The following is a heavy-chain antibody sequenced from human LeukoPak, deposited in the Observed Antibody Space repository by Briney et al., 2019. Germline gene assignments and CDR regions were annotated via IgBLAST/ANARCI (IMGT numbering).Heavy chain of an antibody. CDR3: AKRGYCSGTRCYHYFDY. J-gene: IGHJ4*02. D-gene: IGHD2-2*01. V-gene: IGHV3-23*01. CDR1: GFTFSSYA. CDR2: LSGSGSGT. Sequence: GGSLRLSCAASGFTFSSYAMTWVRPAPGRGLEWVSALSGSGSGTYYADCVKGRFTLSRDNSKDTLYLQINSLRAEDTAVYYCAKRGYCSGTRCYHYFDYWGQGTLVTVSS.